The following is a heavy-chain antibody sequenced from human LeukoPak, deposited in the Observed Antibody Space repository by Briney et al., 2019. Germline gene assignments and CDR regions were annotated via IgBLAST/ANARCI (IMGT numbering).Heavy chain of an antibody. J-gene: IGHJ3*02. V-gene: IGHV3-15*01. CDR1: GFTFSNAW. CDR2: IKSKTDGGTT. D-gene: IGHD2-2*01. Sequence: GGSLRLSCAASGFTFSNAWMSWVRQAPGKGLEWVGRIKSKTDGGTTDYAAPVKGRFTISRDDSKNTLYLQMNSLKTKDTAVYYCTTGTVPAALDAFDIWGQGTMVTVSS. CDR3: TTGTVPAALDAFDI.